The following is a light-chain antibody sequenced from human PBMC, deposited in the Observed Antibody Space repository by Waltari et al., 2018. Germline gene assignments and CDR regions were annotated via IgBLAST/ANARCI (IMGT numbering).Light chain of an antibody. V-gene: IGLV3-21*02. CDR1: NIGRKR. J-gene: IGLJ3*02. Sequence: SYVLTQPRSVSVAPGQTARITCGGQNIGRKRVHWYQQKAGRAPGLVSSDEASRPSGIPEKFSGFMSADTATLAIGGVEPGGEADYYCHVWDMTSDSWVFGGGTHLAVL. CDR3: HVWDMTSDSWV. CDR2: DEA.